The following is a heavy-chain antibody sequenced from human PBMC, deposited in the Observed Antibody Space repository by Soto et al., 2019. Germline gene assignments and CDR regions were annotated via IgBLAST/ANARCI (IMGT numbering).Heavy chain of an antibody. V-gene: IGHV3-13*01. CDR3: ARGLWHYMDV. CDR2: IGTAGDT. D-gene: IGHD2-21*01. Sequence: EVQLVVSGGGLVQPGGSLRLSCAASGFTFSSYDMHWVRQATGKGLEWVSAIGTAGDTYYPGSVKGRFTITRENAKNSLDLQKISHRAVDTAVYYCARGLWHYMDVWGKGTTVTVPS. J-gene: IGHJ6*03. CDR1: GFTFSSYD.